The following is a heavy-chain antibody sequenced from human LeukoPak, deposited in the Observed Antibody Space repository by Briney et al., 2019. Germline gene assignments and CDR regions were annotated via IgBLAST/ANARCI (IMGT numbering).Heavy chain of an antibody. CDR3: ARGYSTSWTYCFDY. CDR2: IYYSGST. V-gene: IGHV4-59*01. J-gene: IGHJ4*02. Sequence: SETLSLTCTVSDGAITGYYWGWIRQPPGKGLEWIGHIYYSGSTNYNPSLKSRDTISVDTSKNHLSLKLNSVTAADTAVYYCARGYSTSWTYCFDYWGQGALVTVSS. D-gene: IGHD6-13*01. CDR1: DGAITGYY.